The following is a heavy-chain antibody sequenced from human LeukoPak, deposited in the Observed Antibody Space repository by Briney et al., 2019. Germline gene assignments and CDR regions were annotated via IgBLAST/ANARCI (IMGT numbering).Heavy chain of an antibody. D-gene: IGHD1-26*01. CDR3: VREVVGAIYFDY. Sequence: PGRSLRLSCAASGFTFSSYPMHWVRQAPGRGLEWVAVISSDGTIKYYADSVKGRFTISRDNSKNTLYLQTNSLRVEDTAVYYCVREVVGAIYFDYWGQGALVTVS. V-gene: IGHV3-30-3*01. CDR2: ISSDGTIK. CDR1: GFTFSSYP. J-gene: IGHJ4*02.